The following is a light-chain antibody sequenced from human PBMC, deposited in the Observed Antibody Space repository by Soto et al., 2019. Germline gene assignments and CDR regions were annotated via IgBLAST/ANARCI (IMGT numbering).Light chain of an antibody. CDR2: GNS. CDR3: AAWDDSLSGYV. V-gene: IGLV1-40*01. CDR1: SSNIGAHYD. Sequence: QSVLTQPPSVSGAPGQRVTISCTGSSSNIGAHYDVHWYQQLPGTAPKLLIYGNSNRPSGVPDRFSGSKSGTSASLAITGLQAEDEADYYCAAWDDSLSGYVFGTGTKLTVL. J-gene: IGLJ1*01.